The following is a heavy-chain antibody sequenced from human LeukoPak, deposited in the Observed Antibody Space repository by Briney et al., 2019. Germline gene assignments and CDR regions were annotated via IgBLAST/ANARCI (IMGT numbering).Heavy chain of an antibody. Sequence: PSETLSLTCIVSGDSISSSSSYWGWIRQPPGTVLEWIGNFYYTGSTYYNPSLKSRVTISADTSKNQFSMRLRSMTVADTAVYYCARQGPTETFDYWGQGALVTVSS. J-gene: IGHJ4*02. D-gene: IGHD1-1*01. V-gene: IGHV4-39*01. CDR3: ARQGPTETFDY. CDR2: FYYTGST. CDR1: GDSISSSSSY.